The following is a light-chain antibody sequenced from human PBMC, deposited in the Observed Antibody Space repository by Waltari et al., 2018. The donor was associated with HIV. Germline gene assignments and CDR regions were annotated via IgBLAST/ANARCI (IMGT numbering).Light chain of an antibody. Sequence: QSALTQPPSASGSPGQSVTISCTGTSSDVGGYKYVSWYHQNPAKAPKLMIYEVSQRPPGVPDRFSGAKSGNTASLTVSGLQAEDEADYYCSSYAGSDNYVIFGGGTKLTVL. CDR1: SSDVGGYKY. V-gene: IGLV2-8*01. J-gene: IGLJ2*01. CDR2: EVS. CDR3: SSYAGSDNYVI.